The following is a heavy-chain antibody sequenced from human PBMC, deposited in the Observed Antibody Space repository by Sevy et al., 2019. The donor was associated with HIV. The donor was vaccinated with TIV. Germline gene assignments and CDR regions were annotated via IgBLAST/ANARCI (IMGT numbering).Heavy chain of an antibody. CDR3: AKDRDRIGVGGTIFGVVMILDY. V-gene: IGHV3-30*18. J-gene: IGHJ4*02. D-gene: IGHD3-3*01. Sequence: GGSLRLSCAASGFTFSSYGMHWVRQAPGKGLEWVAVISYDGSNKYYADSVKGRFTISRDNSKNTLYLQMNSLRAEDTAVYYCAKDRDRIGVGGTIFGVVMILDYWGQGTLVTVSS. CDR1: GFTFSSYG. CDR2: ISYDGSNK.